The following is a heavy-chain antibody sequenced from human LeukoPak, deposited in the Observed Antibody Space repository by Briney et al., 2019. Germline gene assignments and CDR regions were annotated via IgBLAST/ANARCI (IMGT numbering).Heavy chain of an antibody. J-gene: IGHJ4*02. Sequence: SGTLSLTCAVSGGSITTTNWWSWVRQPPGKGLEWIGEVHLSGATNYNPSLESRVSMSIDKSKNHLSLEVTSVTAAGTAMYFCTRESGAFSPFGFWGLGTLVTVSS. D-gene: IGHD1-26*01. CDR2: VHLSGAT. CDR3: TRESGAFSPFGF. CDR1: GGSITTTNW. V-gene: IGHV4-4*02.